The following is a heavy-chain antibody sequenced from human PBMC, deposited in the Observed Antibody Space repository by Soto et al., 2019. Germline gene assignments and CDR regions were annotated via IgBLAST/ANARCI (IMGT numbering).Heavy chain of an antibody. CDR1: GGSIRSSLYY. D-gene: IGHD2-21*02. CDR2: IFDSGIT. J-gene: IGHJ5*02. V-gene: IGHV4-30-4*01. CDR3: ASQFCSGGACFNWFDP. Sequence: SETLSLTCTVSGGSIRSSLYYWSWIRQPPGKCLEWIGYIFDSGITHYNPSLKSRVAMSVDTSKNQFSLNLTSVTAADTAVYFCASQFCSGGACFNWFDPWGHGTLVTVSS.